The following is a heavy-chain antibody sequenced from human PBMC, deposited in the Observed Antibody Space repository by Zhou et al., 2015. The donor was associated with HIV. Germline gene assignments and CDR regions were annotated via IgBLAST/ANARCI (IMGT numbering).Heavy chain of an antibody. D-gene: IGHD2-15*01. J-gene: IGHJ4*02. CDR3: ARGPKIFPKYCSGGSCYSGFDY. V-gene: IGHV1-69*01. CDR1: GGTFSSYA. Sequence: QVQLVQSGAEVKKPGSSVKVSCKASGGTFSSYAFSWVRQAPGQGLEWMGGIIPIFGTANYAQKFQGRVTITADESTSTAYMELSSLRSEDTAVYYCARGPKIFPKYCSGGSCYSGFDYWGQGTLVTVSS. CDR2: IIPIFGTA.